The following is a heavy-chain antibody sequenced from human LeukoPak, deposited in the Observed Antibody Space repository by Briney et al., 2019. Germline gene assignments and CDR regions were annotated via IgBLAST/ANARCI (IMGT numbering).Heavy chain of an antibody. CDR1: GGSISSYY. V-gene: IGHV4-59*01. CDR3: AGGPHTFGGVTDI. J-gene: IGHJ3*02. Sequence: PSETLSLTCTVSGGSISSYYWSWIRQPPGKGLEWIGYIYYSVSTNYNPSLKSRVTISVDTSKNQFSLKLSSVTAADTAVYYCAGGPHTFGGVTDIWGQGTMVTVSS. D-gene: IGHD3-16*01. CDR2: IYYSVST.